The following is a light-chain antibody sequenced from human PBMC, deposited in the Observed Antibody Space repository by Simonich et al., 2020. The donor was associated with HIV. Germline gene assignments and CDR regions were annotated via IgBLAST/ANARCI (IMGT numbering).Light chain of an antibody. CDR2: KAS. CDR1: QSISSW. V-gene: IGKV1-5*03. CDR3: QQSYSTPLFT. J-gene: IGKJ3*01. Sequence: EIQMTQSPCTLSAPVGKRVTITCRASQSISSWLAWYRQKPVKDHKILIYKASSLERGVPSRFSGSGSWTDFTLTISSLQPEDFATYYCQQSYSTPLFTFGPGTKVDIK.